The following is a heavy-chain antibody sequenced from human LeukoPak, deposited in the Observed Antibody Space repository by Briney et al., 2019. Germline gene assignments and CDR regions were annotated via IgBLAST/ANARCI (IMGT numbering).Heavy chain of an antibody. V-gene: IGHV3-23*01. CDR1: GFTFSSHG. CDR3: ARDCGGSSPFDY. D-gene: IGHD4-23*01. Sequence: GGTLRLSCAASGFTFSSHGMSWVRQAPGKGLEWVSTISGSGDNTYYADSVKGRFTISRDNSKNTLYLQMNSLRAEDTAVYYCARDCGGSSPFDYWGQGTLVTVSS. J-gene: IGHJ4*02. CDR2: ISGSGDNT.